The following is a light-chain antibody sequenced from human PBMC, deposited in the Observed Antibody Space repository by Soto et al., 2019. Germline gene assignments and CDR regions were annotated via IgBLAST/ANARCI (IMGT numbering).Light chain of an antibody. V-gene: IGKV1-12*01. CDR1: QGSSSW. CDR2: ASY. J-gene: IGKJ5*01. CDR3: QQYASFSVT. Sequence: DIQMTPSPSSVSGSVGDRVTVTSRAGQGSSSWVAWYQQKPGRAPKLLIYASYSLESGVPSRFTGSGSGREFRLTISTMQPHDFATYYCQQYASFSVTFGQGTRLEIK.